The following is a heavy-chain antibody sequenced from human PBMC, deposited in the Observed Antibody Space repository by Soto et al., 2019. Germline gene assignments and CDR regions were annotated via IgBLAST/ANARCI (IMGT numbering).Heavy chain of an antibody. D-gene: IGHD3-10*01. V-gene: IGHV1-69*02. CDR1: GGTFSSYT. Sequence: QVQLVQSGAEVKKPGSSVKVSCKASGGTFSSYTISWVRQAPGQGLEWMGRIIPILGIANYAQKFQGRVTITADKSXXXXYXXXXSLRSEDXXVYYCLNYYGSDWGQGTLVTVSS. J-gene: IGHJ4*02. CDR2: IIPILGIA. CDR3: LNYYGSD.